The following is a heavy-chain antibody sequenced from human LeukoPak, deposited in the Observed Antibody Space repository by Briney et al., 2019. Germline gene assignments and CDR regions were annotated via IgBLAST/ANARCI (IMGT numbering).Heavy chain of an antibody. CDR2: VFAYNGNT. Sequence: SVKVSCKASGYTFTSFGISWVRQADGRGLDWMGWVFAYNGNTNYAQKLQGRVTMTTDTSTSTAYMELGCLRSDDAAVYYCARAASPRGKTPQYYFDYWGQGTLVTVSS. D-gene: IGHD3-10*01. CDR3: ARAASPRGKTPQYYFDY. CDR1: GYTFTSFG. J-gene: IGHJ4*02. V-gene: IGHV1-18*01.